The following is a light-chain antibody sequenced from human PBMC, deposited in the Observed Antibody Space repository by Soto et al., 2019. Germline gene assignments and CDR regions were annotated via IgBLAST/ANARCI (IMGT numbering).Light chain of an antibody. CDR3: SSYAGSNNYV. CDR1: SSDFGGYNY. V-gene: IGLV2-8*01. Sequence: QAVLTQPPSASGSPGQSVIISCTGTSSDFGGYNYVSWYQQHPGKAPKLMIYEVSKRPSGVPDRFSGSKSGNTASLTVSELQSEDEADYYCSSYAGSNNYVFGTGTXVTVL. J-gene: IGLJ1*01. CDR2: EVS.